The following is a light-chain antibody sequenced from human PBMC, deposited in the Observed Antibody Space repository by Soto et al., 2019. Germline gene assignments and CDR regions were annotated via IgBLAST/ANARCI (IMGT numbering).Light chain of an antibody. CDR1: QSVSNNY. CDR2: GAS. J-gene: IGKJ1*01. V-gene: IGKV3-20*01. Sequence: EIVLTQSPGTLSLSPGERATLSCRASQSVSNNYLAWYQQKPGQAPRLPIYGASNRATGIPDRFSGSGSGTDFTLTISRLEPEDFAVYYCQQYGSSGTFGQGTKVAIK. CDR3: QQYGSSGT.